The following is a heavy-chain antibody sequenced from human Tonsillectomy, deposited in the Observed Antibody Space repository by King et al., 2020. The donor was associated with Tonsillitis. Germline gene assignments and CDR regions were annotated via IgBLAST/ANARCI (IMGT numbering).Heavy chain of an antibody. J-gene: IGHJ6*03. CDR2: ISSSGRYI. CDR3: ARGGGFSGYAYMDV. CDR1: GFTFSSYS. V-gene: IGHV3-21*01. Sequence: VQLVESGGGLVKPGGSLRLSCAASGFTFSSYSMNWVRQAPGKGLEWVSGISSSGRYIYYAASVKGRFTISRDSAKNSLYLQMTSLRAEDTAVYYCARGGGFSGYAYMDVWGKGTTATVSS. D-gene: IGHD5-12*01.